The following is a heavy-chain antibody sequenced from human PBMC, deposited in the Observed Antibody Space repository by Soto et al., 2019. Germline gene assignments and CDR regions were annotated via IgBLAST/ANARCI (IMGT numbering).Heavy chain of an antibody. Sequence: QVQLVQSGPELKKPGTSVTVSCKASGYTFATYAVSWVRQAPGQGLEWMGWISAYNGNTINAQKFQGRVTLTTDTSTSKAYMALTIMTPDDTAVYYCARVGGALGDLDYWGQGTLVTVSS. CDR2: ISAYNGNT. V-gene: IGHV1-18*01. J-gene: IGHJ4*02. CDR1: GYTFATYA. CDR3: ARVGGALGDLDY. D-gene: IGHD3-16*01.